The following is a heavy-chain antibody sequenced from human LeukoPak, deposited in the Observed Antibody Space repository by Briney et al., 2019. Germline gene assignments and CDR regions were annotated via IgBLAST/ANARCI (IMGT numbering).Heavy chain of an antibody. D-gene: IGHD2-2*01. J-gene: IGHJ5*02. CDR3: ARGGDIVVVPAAIASGSNWFDP. Sequence: SETLSLTCTVSGGSISSGDYYWSWIRQPPGQGLEWIVYIYYSGSTYYNPSLKSRVTISVDTSKNQFSLKLSSVTAADTAVYYCARGGDIVVVPAAIASGSNWFDPWGQGTLVTVSS. CDR2: IYYSGST. CDR1: GGSISSGDYY. V-gene: IGHV4-30-4*01.